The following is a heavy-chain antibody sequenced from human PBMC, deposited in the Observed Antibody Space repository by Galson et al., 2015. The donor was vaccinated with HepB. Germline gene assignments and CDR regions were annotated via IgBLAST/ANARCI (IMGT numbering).Heavy chain of an antibody. CDR2: ISYDGSNE. CDR1: GFPFNTSA. CDR3: ARDATPLGTVTAYKSYYGMDV. V-gene: IGHV3-30-3*01. D-gene: IGHD4-11*01. Sequence: SLRLSCAASGFPFNTSAMHWVRQAPSKGLEWVTLISYDGSNEYYADSVKGRFTISRDNSKNTLYLQMNSLRPEDTAVYYCARDATPLGTVTAYKSYYGMDVWGQGTTVTVSS. J-gene: IGHJ6*02.